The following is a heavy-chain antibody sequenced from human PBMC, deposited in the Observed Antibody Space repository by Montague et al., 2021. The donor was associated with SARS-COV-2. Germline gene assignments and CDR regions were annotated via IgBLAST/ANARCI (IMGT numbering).Heavy chain of an antibody. Sequence: SLRLSCAASGFTFSDYGMHWVRQAPGKGLEWVAVIWYFGTYKEYVDSVKGRFTVSRDNSNSTLHLQMNDLRAEDTALYYCARDTSGYYRGVNAFDIWGQGTMVSVSS. CDR2: IWYFGTYK. V-gene: IGHV3-33*01. CDR1: GFTFSDYG. J-gene: IGHJ3*02. CDR3: ARDTSGYYRGVNAFDI. D-gene: IGHD3-22*01.